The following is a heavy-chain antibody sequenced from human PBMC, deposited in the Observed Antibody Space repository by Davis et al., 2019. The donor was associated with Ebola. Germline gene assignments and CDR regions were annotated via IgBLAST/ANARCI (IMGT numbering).Heavy chain of an antibody. Sequence: PSETLSLICAVYGGSFSGYYWSWIRQPPGKGLEWIGEINHSGSTNYNPSLKSRVTISVDTSKNQFSLKLSSVTAADTAVYYCARGKYYYDSSGYYYGYYYYGMDVWGQGTTVTVSS. CDR3: ARGKYYYDSSGYYYGYYYYGMDV. D-gene: IGHD3-22*01. CDR1: GGSFSGYY. CDR2: INHSGST. V-gene: IGHV4-34*01. J-gene: IGHJ6*02.